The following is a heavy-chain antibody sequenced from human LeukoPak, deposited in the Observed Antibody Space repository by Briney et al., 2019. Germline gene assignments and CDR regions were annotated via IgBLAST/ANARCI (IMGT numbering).Heavy chain of an antibody. CDR2: VHTSGST. CDR1: GGSISNYY. J-gene: IGHJ4*02. Sequence: ASETLSLTCTVSGGSISNYYWSWIRQPAGKGLEWIGRVHTSGSTNYNPSLKSRVTMSVDTSKNQFSLILSSVTAADTAVYYCARSYYYDTSGYYYWGQGTLVTVSS. V-gene: IGHV4-4*07. D-gene: IGHD3-22*01. CDR3: ARSYYYDTSGYYY.